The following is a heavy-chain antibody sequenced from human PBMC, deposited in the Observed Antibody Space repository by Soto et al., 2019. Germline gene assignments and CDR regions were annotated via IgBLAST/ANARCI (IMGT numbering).Heavy chain of an antibody. V-gene: IGHV3-7*04. D-gene: IGHD1-26*01. CDR1: GFTFTDYW. J-gene: IGHJ5*02. CDR2: MNPDGSEQ. Sequence: EVHLVESGGGLVQPGGSLRLSCAASGFTFTDYWMTWVRQAPGKGLEGVANMNPDGSEQYYLDSVKGRFTISRDNAKNSLKLQMSSLRAEDTAVYYCTTDLNRDSGPWGQGAQVIVSS. CDR3: TTDLNRDSGP.